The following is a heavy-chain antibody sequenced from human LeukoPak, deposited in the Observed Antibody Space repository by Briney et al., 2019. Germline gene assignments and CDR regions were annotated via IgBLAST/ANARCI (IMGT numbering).Heavy chain of an antibody. J-gene: IGHJ4*02. CDR1: GFTFSSYW. Sequence: GGSLRLSCAASGFTFSSYWMSWVRQAPGKGLEWVAVISYDGSNKYYADSVKGRFTISRDNSKNTLYLQMNSLRAEDTAVYYCARESMECTNGVCSIDYWGQGTLVTVSS. CDR2: ISYDGSNK. CDR3: ARESMECTNGVCSIDY. V-gene: IGHV3-30*01. D-gene: IGHD2-8*01.